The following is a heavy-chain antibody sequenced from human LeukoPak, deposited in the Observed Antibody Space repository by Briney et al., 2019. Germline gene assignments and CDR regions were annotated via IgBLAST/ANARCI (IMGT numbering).Heavy chain of an antibody. CDR3: ARHGHHGDHDY. V-gene: IGHV4-30-4*01. CDR2: IYYSGST. CDR1: GGSISSGDYY. Sequence: SETLSLTCTVSGGSISSGDYYWSWIRQPPGKGLEWIGYIYYSGSTYYNPSLKSRVTISVDTSKNQFSLKLTSVTAADTAVYYCARHGHHGDHDYWGQGTLVTVSS. D-gene: IGHD2-21*02. J-gene: IGHJ4*02.